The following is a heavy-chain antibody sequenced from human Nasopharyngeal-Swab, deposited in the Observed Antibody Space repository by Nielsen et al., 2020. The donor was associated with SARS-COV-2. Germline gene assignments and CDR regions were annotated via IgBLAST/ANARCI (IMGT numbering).Heavy chain of an antibody. Sequence: RQAPGKGLEWVSYISSSGSTIYYADSVKGRFTISRDNAKNSLYLQMNSLRAEDTAVYYCARDKTYYPDYWGQGTRSPSPQ. J-gene: IGHJ4*02. D-gene: IGHD3-16*01. CDR2: ISSSGSTI. V-gene: IGHV3-11*01. CDR3: ARDKTYYPDY.